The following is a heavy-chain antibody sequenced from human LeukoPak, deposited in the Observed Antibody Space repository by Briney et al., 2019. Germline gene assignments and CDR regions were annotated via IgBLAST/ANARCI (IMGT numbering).Heavy chain of an antibody. V-gene: IGHV3-30*04. D-gene: IGHD2-2*03. CDR2: ISDDGSSK. CDR3: ARVDDLDAFDM. CDR1: GFTFSSYA. J-gene: IGHJ3*02. Sequence: GGSLRLSCAASGFTFSSYAMSWVRHGPGKGLEWVAVISDDGSSKFYADSVKGRFTIFRDNSKNTLFLQINSLRPEDTAVYYCARVDDLDAFDMWGQGTLVTVSS.